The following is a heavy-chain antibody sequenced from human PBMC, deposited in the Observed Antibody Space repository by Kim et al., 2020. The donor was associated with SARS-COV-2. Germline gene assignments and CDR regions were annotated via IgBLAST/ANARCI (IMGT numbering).Heavy chain of an antibody. CDR2: IRSRLNSYAT. CDR1: GFTFSDSP. CDR3: TRIPATTLAFWYAFDV. Sequence: GGSLRLSCVASGFTFSDSPMHWVRQASGKGLEWVGRIRSRLNSYATGYGASGKGRFTISRDDTKNTAYLQMNSLKITDTAIYYCTRIPATTLAFWYAFDVWGEETMVTVSS. V-gene: IGHV3-73*01. J-gene: IGHJ3*01. D-gene: IGHD3-3*02.